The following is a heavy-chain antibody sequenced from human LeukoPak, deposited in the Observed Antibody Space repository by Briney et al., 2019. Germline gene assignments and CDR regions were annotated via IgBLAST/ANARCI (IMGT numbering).Heavy chain of an antibody. CDR3: AREGSYDSRRFDY. Sequence: SETLSLTCSVSGFFISSGYFWGWIRQPPGKRLEWIATIHHPATTYYSPSLKSRVTISVDTSKNQFSLKLTSVTAADTAVYYCAREGSYDSRRFDYWGQGTLVTVSS. V-gene: IGHV4-38-2*02. CDR1: GFFISSGYF. D-gene: IGHD3-22*01. CDR2: IHHPATT. J-gene: IGHJ4*02.